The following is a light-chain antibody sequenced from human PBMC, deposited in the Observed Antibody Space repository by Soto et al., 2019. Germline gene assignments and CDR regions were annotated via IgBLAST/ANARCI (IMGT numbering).Light chain of an antibody. Sequence: EIVLTQSPGTLSLSPGERATLSCRASQSVSSSYLAWYQQKPGQAPMLLIYAASSRATGIPDRFTGGGSGTDFTLSIRRLEPEDFAVYYCQQYGRSPLTFGQGTKVEIK. V-gene: IGKV3-20*01. CDR2: AAS. J-gene: IGKJ1*01. CDR3: QQYGRSPLT. CDR1: QSVSSSY.